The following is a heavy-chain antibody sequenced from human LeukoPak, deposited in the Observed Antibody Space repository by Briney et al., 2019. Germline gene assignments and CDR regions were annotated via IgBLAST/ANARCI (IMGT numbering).Heavy chain of an antibody. CDR3: ASTFYGSGSYSY. Sequence: GGSLRLSCGASGFTFSTYAMHWVRQAPGKGLEWVSSISSSSSYIYYADSVKGRFTISRDNAKNSLYLQMNSLRAEDTAVYYCASTFYGSGSYSYWGQGTLVTVSS. CDR1: GFTFSTYA. D-gene: IGHD3-10*01. V-gene: IGHV3-21*01. CDR2: ISSSSSYI. J-gene: IGHJ4*02.